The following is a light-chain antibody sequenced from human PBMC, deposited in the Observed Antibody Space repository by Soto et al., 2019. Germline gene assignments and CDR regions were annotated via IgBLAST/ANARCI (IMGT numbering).Light chain of an antibody. CDR2: DTS. V-gene: IGKV3D-20*02. CDR3: QQRSN. J-gene: IGKJ1*01. CDR1: QSVGNSF. Sequence: EIVLTQSPGTLSLSPVGRATLSCRASQSVGNSFVAWYQQKPGQPPRLLIYDTSKRATGIPARFSGSGSGTDFTLTISSLEPEDFAVYYCQQRSNFGQGTKVDIK.